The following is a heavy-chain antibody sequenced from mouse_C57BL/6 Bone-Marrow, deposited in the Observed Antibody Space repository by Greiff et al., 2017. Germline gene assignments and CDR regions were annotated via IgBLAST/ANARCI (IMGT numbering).Heavy chain of an antibody. CDR3: ARIPLYYGSRCWYFDV. CDR1: GFSLSTFGMG. D-gene: IGHD1-1*01. J-gene: IGHJ1*03. Sequence: LKESGPGILQPSQTLSLTCSFSGFSLSTFGMGVGWIRQPSGKGLEWLAHIWWDDDKYYNPALKSRLTISKDTSKNQVFLKIANVDTADTATYYCARIPLYYGSRCWYFDVWGTGTTVTVSS. V-gene: IGHV8-8*01. CDR2: IWWDDDK.